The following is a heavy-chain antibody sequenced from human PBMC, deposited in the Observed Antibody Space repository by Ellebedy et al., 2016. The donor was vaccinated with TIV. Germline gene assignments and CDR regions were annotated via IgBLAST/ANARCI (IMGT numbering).Heavy chain of an antibody. CDR3: ARDTSGQTIDH. CDR1: GFTFSIYA. V-gene: IGHV3-23*01. D-gene: IGHD5-12*01. CDR2: ISGSGDRT. J-gene: IGHJ4*02. Sequence: PGGSLRLSCAASGFTFSIYAMSWVRQAPGKGLEWVSLISGSGDRTYYADSAKGRFTISRDNAKNSLYLQMNSLRAEDTAVYYCARDTSGQTIDHWGQGTLVTVSS.